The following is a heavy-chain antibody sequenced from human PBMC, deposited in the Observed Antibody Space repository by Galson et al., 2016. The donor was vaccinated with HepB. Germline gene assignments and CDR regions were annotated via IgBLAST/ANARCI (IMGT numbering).Heavy chain of an antibody. CDR3: AVAGRE. Sequence: SLRLSCAGSGFSINGRWMHWVRQAPGKGLVWVSRINLDGSSATYADSVRGRFTTSRDNAKNTLYLQMNSLRAEDTAVYYCAVAGREGGQGTLVTVSP. CDR2: INLDGSSA. V-gene: IGHV3-74*01. D-gene: IGHD6-19*01. CDR1: GFSINGRW. J-gene: IGHJ4*02.